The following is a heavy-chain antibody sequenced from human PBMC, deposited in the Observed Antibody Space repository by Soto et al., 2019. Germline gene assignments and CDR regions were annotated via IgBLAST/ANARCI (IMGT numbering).Heavy chain of an antibody. CDR2: ITPDGSTT. V-gene: IGHV3-74*01. CDR1: GFTFSGHW. CDR3: TSLSIAVAHFAFDL. J-gene: IGHJ3*01. Sequence: EVQLVESGGGVVQPGGSLRLSCAASGFTFSGHWMHWVRQAPGEGLVWVSRITPDGSTTDYADSVKGRFSISRDNAKNSVYLQMNSLRVEDKAVYYCTSLSIAVAHFAFDLWGQGTLVTVSS. D-gene: IGHD6-19*01.